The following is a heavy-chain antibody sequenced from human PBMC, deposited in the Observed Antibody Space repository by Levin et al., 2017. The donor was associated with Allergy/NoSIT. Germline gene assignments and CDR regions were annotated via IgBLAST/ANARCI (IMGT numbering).Heavy chain of an antibody. CDR1: GYIFNLYG. CDR2: ISGHNGNT. Sequence: GASVKVSCKTSGYIFNLYGITWVRQAPGQGLEWMGWISGHNGNTDYSQKYQGRVTLTTDTSTSTVYMELRSLRSDDTAVYYCARVEYYDSSGYYGHWGQGTLVTVSS. J-gene: IGHJ4*02. D-gene: IGHD3-22*01. CDR3: ARVEYYDSSGYYGH. V-gene: IGHV1-18*01.